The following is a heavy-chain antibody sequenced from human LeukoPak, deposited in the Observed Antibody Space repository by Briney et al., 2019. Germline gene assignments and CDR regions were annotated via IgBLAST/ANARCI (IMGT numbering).Heavy chain of an antibody. D-gene: IGHD1-26*01. CDR1: GFTSSNYW. CDR2: INSDGSST. CDR3: STMGTTTY. Sequence: PGGSLRLSCAASGFTSSNYWMHWVRQAPGKGLVWVSRINSDGSSTSYADSVKGRFTISRDNAKNTLYLQMNSLRAEDTAAYYCSTMGTTTYWGQGTLVTVSS. J-gene: IGHJ4*02. V-gene: IGHV3-74*01.